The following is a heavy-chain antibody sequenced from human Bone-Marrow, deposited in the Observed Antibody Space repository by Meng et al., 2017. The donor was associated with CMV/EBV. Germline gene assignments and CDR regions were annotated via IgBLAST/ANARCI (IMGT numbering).Heavy chain of an antibody. Sequence: GESLKISCAASGFTFSSYAMHWVRQAPGKGLEWVAVISYDGSNKYYADSVKGRFTISRDNSKNTLYLQMNSLRAEDTAVYYCARDWGKNDFWSGDDGVWGQGTLVTVSS. CDR2: ISYDGSNK. D-gene: IGHD3-3*01. CDR1: GFTFSSYA. J-gene: IGHJ4*02. V-gene: IGHV3-30-3*01. CDR3: ARDWGKNDFWSGDDGV.